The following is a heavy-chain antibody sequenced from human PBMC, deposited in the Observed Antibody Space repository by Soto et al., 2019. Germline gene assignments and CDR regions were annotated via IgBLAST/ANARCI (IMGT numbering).Heavy chain of an antibody. CDR1: GYTFTGYY. CDR2: INPNSGGT. V-gene: IGHV1-2*04. J-gene: IGHJ3*02. D-gene: IGHD2-15*01. CDR3: ARGAPPIVVVVAAPNTTAFDI. Sequence: ASVKVSCKASGYTFTGYYMRWVRLAPGQGLEWMGWINPNSGGTNYAQKFQGWVTMTRDTSISTAYMELSRLRSDDTAVYYCARGAPPIVVVVAAPNTTAFDIWGQGTMVTVSS.